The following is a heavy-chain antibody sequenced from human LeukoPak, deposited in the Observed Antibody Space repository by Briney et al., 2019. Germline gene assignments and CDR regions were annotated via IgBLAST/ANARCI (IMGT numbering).Heavy chain of an antibody. CDR2: IDFEGVDK. D-gene: IGHD4-23*01. V-gene: IGHV3-30*02. CDR1: GFTFNNIG. CDR3: AKDLHGGYSSDY. J-gene: IGHJ4*02. Sequence: GGSLRLSCAASGFTFNNIGMHWVSQAPGKGLEFVSFIDFEGVDKYYADSVKGRFTISKDYSKATLYLQMNSLRPEDTAIYYCAKDLHGGYSSDYWGQGTLVTVSS.